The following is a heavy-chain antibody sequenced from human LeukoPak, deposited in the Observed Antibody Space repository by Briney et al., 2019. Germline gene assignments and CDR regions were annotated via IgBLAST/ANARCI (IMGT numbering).Heavy chain of an antibody. CDR1: GFTFGNYG. CDR3: ARDVRDSSSWYPFYHDAFDI. V-gene: IGHV3-48*01. D-gene: IGHD6-13*01. J-gene: IGHJ3*02. CDR2: ISSSSSFI. Sequence: GGSLRLSCAASGFTFGNYGMDWVRQAPGKGLEWISYISSSSSFINYADSVKGRFTISRDNAKNSLYLQMNSLRAEDTAVYYCARDVRDSSSWYPFYHDAFDIWGQGTMVTVSS.